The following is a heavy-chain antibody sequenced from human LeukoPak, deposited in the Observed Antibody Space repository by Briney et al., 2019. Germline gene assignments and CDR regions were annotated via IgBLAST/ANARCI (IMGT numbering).Heavy chain of an antibody. J-gene: IGHJ5*02. Sequence: SETLSLTCAVYGGSFSGYYWSWIRQPPGKGLEWIGSIYYSGSTYYNPSLKSRVTISVDTSKNQFSLKLRSVTAADTAVYYCARDSGTTGEVKFDPWGQGILVTVSS. D-gene: IGHD3-10*01. CDR2: IYYSGST. CDR3: ARDSGTTGEVKFDP. CDR1: GGSFSGYY. V-gene: IGHV4-34*01.